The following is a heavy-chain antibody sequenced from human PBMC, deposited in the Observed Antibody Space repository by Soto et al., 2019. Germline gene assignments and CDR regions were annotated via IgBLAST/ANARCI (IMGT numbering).Heavy chain of an antibody. CDR2: IYHSGST. Sequence: QLQLQESGSGLVKPSQTLSLTCAVSGGSISSGGYSWSWIRPPPGKGLEWIGYIYHSGSTYYNPSLKSRVTITVDRSKNQFSLKLSSVTAAVTAVYYCASSRGSPVPLDYWGQGTLVTVSS. CDR3: ASSRGSPVPLDY. V-gene: IGHV4-30-2*01. D-gene: IGHD1-26*01. J-gene: IGHJ4*02. CDR1: GGSISSGGYS.